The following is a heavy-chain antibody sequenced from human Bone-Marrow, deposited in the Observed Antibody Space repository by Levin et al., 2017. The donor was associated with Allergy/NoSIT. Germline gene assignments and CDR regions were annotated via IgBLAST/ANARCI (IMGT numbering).Heavy chain of an antibody. Sequence: GESLKISCEASEFTVSTHYMSWVRQAPGKGLEWVSIIYPDGGTFYADSLQGRLTTSRDRSRSTLFLQMSSLRDEDTAVYYCATSAVPNRGDYWGQGTLVTVSS. D-gene: IGHD6-13*01. CDR2: IYPDGGT. CDR3: ATSAVPNRGDY. J-gene: IGHJ4*02. V-gene: IGHV3-53*01. CDR1: EFTVSTHY.